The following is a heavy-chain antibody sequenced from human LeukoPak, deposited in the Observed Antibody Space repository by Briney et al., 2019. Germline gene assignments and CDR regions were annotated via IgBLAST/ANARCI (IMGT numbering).Heavy chain of an antibody. CDR1: GYTLTELS. J-gene: IGHJ6*03. CDR3: ARGDSSGYLAYYYYYYYMGV. CDR2: FDPEDGET. Sequence: ASVKVSCKVSGYTLTELSMHWVRQAPGKGLEWMGGFDPEDGETIYAQKFQGRVTMTEDTSTDTAYMELSSLRSEDTAVYYCARGDSSGYLAYYYYYYYMGVWGKGTTVTVSS. D-gene: IGHD3-22*01. V-gene: IGHV1-24*01.